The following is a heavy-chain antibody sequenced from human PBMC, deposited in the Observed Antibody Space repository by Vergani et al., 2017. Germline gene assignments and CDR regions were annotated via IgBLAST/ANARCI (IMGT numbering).Heavy chain of an antibody. CDR1: GYTFTSYG. Sequence: QVQLVQSGAEVKKPGASVKVSCKASGYTFTSYGISWVRQASGQGLEWMGWISAYNGNTNYAQKLQGRVTMTTDTSTSTAYMELRSLRSDGTAVYYCAREREKSYCSSASYAGYGMDVWDGGTTVTVSS. V-gene: IGHV1-18*04. CDR2: ISAYNGNT. D-gene: IGHD2-2*01. J-gene: IGHJ6*04. CDR3: AREREKSYCSSASYAGYGMDV.